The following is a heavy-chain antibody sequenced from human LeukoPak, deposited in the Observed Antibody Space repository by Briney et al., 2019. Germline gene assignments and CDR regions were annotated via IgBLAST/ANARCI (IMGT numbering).Heavy chain of an antibody. CDR3: ARDHPGIQLWLHDAFDI. J-gene: IGHJ3*02. V-gene: IGHV3-21*01. D-gene: IGHD5-18*01. CDR2: ISSSSSYI. Sequence: KTGGSLRLSCAASGFTFSSYSMNWVRQAPGKGLEWVSSISSSSSYIYYADSVKGRFTISRDNAKNSLYLQMNSLRAEDTAVYYCARDHPGIQLWLHDAFDIWGQGTMVTVSS. CDR1: GFTFSSYS.